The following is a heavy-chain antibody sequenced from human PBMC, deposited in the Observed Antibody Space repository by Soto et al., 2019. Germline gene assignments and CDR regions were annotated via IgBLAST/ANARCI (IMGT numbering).Heavy chain of an antibody. CDR1: GFTFANYW. CDR2: MNSDGSTT. Sequence: GGSLRLSCAASGFTFANYWMHWVRQAPGKGLEWVSRMNSDGSTTDYAGSVKGRFIVSRDNARNTLDLQMNSLRAEDTAVYYCATAEVDYWGPGTLVTVSS. CDR3: ATAEVDY. J-gene: IGHJ4*02. V-gene: IGHV3-74*01.